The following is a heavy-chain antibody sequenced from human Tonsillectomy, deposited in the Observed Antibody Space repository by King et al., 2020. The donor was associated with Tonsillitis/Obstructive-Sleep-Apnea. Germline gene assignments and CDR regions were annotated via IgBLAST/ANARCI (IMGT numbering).Heavy chain of an antibody. CDR3: ATDWGSGTYYLRAFDV. V-gene: IGHV3-15*01. J-gene: IGHJ3*01. CDR1: GFTFSNAW. Sequence: QLVQSGGGLVKPGGSLRLSCAASGFTFSNAWMSWVRQAPGKGPEWVGRIKSKSKGETTDYTAPVRGRFTISRDDSKNTLFLQMNSLKTEDTAVYYCATDWGSGTYYLRAFDVWGLGTMVTVSS. CDR2: IKSKSKGETT. D-gene: IGHD1-26*01.